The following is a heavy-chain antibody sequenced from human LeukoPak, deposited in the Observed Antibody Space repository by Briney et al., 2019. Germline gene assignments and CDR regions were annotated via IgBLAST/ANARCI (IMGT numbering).Heavy chain of an antibody. CDR3: ARRGTSGWAYYFDF. V-gene: IGHV4-39*01. CDR2: VYRSGST. Sequence: KPSETLSLTCDVSGDSISSSSSYWGWVRHVTGKGLEWIGSVYRSGSTYYNPSLRSRVTISVDTSKNQFTLNLTSVTAADTAVYHCARRGTSGWAYYFDFWGPGSLLTV. CDR1: GDSISSSSSY. J-gene: IGHJ4*02. D-gene: IGHD6-19*01.